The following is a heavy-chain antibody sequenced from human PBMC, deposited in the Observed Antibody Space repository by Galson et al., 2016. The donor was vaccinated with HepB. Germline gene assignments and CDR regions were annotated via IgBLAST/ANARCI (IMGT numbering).Heavy chain of an antibody. V-gene: IGHV4-4*07. Sequence: SETLSLTCTVSGGSMSSYYWSWIRQSAGKGLEWIGRIYPSGSINHNPSLESRVTMSLDASKNQFSLKLSSVTAADTAVYYCARATQSVDYYGSSGFPLSYFDYWGQGTQVTVSS. CDR2: IYPSGSI. CDR1: GGSMSSYY. J-gene: IGHJ4*02. CDR3: ARATQSVDYYGSSGFPLSYFDY. D-gene: IGHD3-22*01.